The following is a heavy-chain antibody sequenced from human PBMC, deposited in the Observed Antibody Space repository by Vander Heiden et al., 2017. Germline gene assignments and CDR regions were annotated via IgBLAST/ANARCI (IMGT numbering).Heavy chain of an antibody. Sequence: QVQLQESGPGQVKPSETLSLTCTVSVGSISSSTYYWGWVRQPPGKGLEWIGSIYYSGSTYYNPSLKSRVTISVDTSKNQFSLKLNSVTAADTAVYYCARHLSITISYFDQWGQGTLVTVSS. J-gene: IGHJ4*02. V-gene: IGHV4-39*01. CDR3: ARHLSITISYFDQ. CDR1: VGSISSSTYY. CDR2: IYYSGST. D-gene: IGHD3-3*01.